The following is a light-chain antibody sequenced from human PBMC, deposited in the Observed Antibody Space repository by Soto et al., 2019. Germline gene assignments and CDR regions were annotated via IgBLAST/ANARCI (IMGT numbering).Light chain of an antibody. V-gene: IGKV3-11*01. CDR2: DAS. Sequence: EIVLTQSPATLSLSPGERATLSCRASQSVSSYLAWYQQKPGQAPRLLIYDASNRATGIPARFSGSGSGTDFTLTFSSLEPEDFAVYYCQKRSNGPPSTPLGQGTLWEIK. CDR3: QKRSNGPPSTP. J-gene: IGKJ5*01. CDR1: QSVSSY.